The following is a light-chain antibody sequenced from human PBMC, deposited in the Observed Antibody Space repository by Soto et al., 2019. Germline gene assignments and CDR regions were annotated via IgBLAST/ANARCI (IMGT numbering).Light chain of an antibody. Sequence: IHMTHSPSALSASLGYLVTITCRASQSISSWLAWYQQKPGKAPKLLIYDASSLESGVPSRFSGSGSGTEFTLTISSLQPDDFATYYCQQYNSYRWTLGQGINVDIK. V-gene: IGKV1-5*01. J-gene: IGKJ1*01. CDR1: QSISSW. CDR3: QQYNSYRWT. CDR2: DAS.